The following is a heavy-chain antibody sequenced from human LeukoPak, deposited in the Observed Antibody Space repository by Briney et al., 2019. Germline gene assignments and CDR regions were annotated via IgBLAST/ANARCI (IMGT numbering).Heavy chain of an antibody. CDR3: ARGLHRAGGVVVFDP. J-gene: IGHJ5*02. D-gene: IGHD3-22*01. CDR2: INPNSGGT. V-gene: IGHV1-2*02. Sequence: ASVKVSCKASGYTFTSYDINWVRQATGQGLEWMGWINPNSGGTNYAQKFQGRVTMTRDTSISTAYMELSRLRSDDTAVYYCARGLHRAGGVVVFDPWGQGTLVTVSS. CDR1: GYTFTSYD.